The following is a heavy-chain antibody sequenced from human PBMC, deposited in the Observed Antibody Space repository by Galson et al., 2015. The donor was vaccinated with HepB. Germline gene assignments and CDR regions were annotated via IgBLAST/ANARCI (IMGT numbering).Heavy chain of an antibody. J-gene: IGHJ6*02. CDR3: ARFIRFLEWSGRRDFYYGMGV. CDR2: IFHSGTT. CDR1: GGSISTSSW. D-gene: IGHD3-3*01. Sequence: ETLSLTCAVSGGSISTSSWWTWVRQSPGEGLEWIGEIFHSGTTNYNPSLKSRGHISVDKSKNQFSLKLRSVTAADTAVYYCARFIRFLEWSGRRDFYYGMGVWGQGTTVTVSS. V-gene: IGHV4-4*02.